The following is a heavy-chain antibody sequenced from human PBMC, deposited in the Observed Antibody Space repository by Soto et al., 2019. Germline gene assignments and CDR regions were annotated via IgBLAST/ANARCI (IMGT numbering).Heavy chain of an antibody. CDR2: ISGSGGST. D-gene: IGHD1-26*01. CDR3: AKYRDIGYYYYYGMDV. J-gene: IGHJ6*02. V-gene: IGHV3-23*01. Sequence: EVQLLESGGGLVQPGGSLRLSCAASGFTFSSYAMSWVRQAPGKGLEWVSAISGSGGSTYYADSVKGRFTISRDNSKNTLYLQMNSLRAEDTAVYYCAKYRDIGYYYYYGMDVWGQGTTVTVSS. CDR1: GFTFSSYA.